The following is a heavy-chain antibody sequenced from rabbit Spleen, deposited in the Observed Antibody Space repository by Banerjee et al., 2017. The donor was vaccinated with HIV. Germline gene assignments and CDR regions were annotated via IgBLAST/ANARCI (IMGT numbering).Heavy chain of an antibody. Sequence: QEQLEESGGDLVKPEGSLTLTCTASGFSFSSSYYMYWVRQAPGKGLEWIGCIYSSSGSTVYATWAKGRFTIYRASWTAVTLQMTSLTAADTATYFCARDSGTSFSTYGMDLWGQGTLVTVS. J-gene: IGHJ6*01. V-gene: IGHV1S45*01. D-gene: IGHD8-1*01. CDR1: GFSFSSSYY. CDR3: ARDSGTSFSTYGMDL. CDR2: IYSSSGST.